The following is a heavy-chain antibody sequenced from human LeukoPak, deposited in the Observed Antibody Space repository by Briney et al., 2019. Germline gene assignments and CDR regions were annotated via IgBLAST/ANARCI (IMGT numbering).Heavy chain of an antibody. CDR2: ISGSGGST. J-gene: IGHJ4*02. D-gene: IGHD2-8*01. CDR1: GFTFSSYA. CDR3: ATRDKMVYAIRSFDY. Sequence: HPGGSLRLSCAASGFTFSSYAMSWVRHAPGKGLEWVSAISGSGGSTYYADSVKGRFTISRDNSKNTLYLQMNSLRAEDTAVYYCATRDKMVYAIRSFDYWGQGTLVTVSS. V-gene: IGHV3-23*01.